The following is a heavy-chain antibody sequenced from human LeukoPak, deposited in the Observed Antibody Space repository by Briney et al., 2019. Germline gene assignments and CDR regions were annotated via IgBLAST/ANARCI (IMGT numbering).Heavy chain of an antibody. V-gene: IGHV3-20*04. J-gene: IGHJ6*03. D-gene: IGHD3-9*01. CDR3: ARGAVTGYYYYYYMDV. Sequence: GGSLRLSCAASGFTFDDYGMVWVRHAPGKGLECVSGINGNGGTTRYADSVKGRFTISRDNAKNSLYLQMSSLRAEDTALYFCARGAVTGYYYYYYMDVWGKGTTVTVSS. CDR1: GFTFDDYG. CDR2: INGNGGTT.